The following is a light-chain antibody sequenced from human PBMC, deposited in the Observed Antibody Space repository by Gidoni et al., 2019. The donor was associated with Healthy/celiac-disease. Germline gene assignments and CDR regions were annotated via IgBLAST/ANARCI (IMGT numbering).Light chain of an antibody. J-gene: IGKJ3*01. CDR2: AAS. CDR3: QQSYCTPLT. V-gene: IGKV1-39*01. CDR1: QSISSY. Sequence: DIQMTQSPSSLSASVGDRVTITCRASQSISSYLNWYQQKPGKSPKLLIYAASSLQSGVPSRFSGSGSLTDFTLTISSLQPEDFATYYCQQSYCTPLTFGPGTKVDIK.